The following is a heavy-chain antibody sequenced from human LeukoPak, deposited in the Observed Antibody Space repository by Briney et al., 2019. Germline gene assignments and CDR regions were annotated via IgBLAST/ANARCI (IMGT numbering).Heavy chain of an antibody. CDR3: ARNVASGLDS. Sequence: ASVKVSCKSSGYNFITYYIHWARQAPGQGLEWMGFINPVGGSTSYAQKFQGRVTMTRDTSTSTVYMELRRLTSEDTAVYYCARNVASGLDSWGQGTLLTVSS. D-gene: IGHD2-21*01. CDR2: INPVGGST. CDR1: GYNFITYY. V-gene: IGHV1-46*01. J-gene: IGHJ4*02.